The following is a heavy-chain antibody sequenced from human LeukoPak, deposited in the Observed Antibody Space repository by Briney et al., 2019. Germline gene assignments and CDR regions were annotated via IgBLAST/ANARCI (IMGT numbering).Heavy chain of an antibody. J-gene: IGHJ4*02. Sequence: TSETLSLTCTVSGGSISSYYWSWIRQPPGKGLEWIGYVYYSGSTNYNPSLKSRVTISVDTSKNQFSLKLSSVTAADTAVYYCAKSHYDSSGSFDYWGQGTLVTVSS. CDR3: AKSHYDSSGSFDY. D-gene: IGHD3-22*01. CDR2: VYYSGST. CDR1: GGSISSYY. V-gene: IGHV4-59*01.